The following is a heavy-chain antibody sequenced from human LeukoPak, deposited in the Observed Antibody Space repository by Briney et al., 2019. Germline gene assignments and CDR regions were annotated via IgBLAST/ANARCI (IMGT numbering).Heavy chain of an antibody. CDR3: TTEGYYDILTGYYNFDY. D-gene: IGHD3-9*01. V-gene: IGHV3-15*01. CDR1: GFTFSTYE. Sequence: GGSLRLSCAASGFTFSTYEMNWVRQAPGKGLEWVGRIKSKTDGGTTDYAAPVKGRFTISRDDSKNTLYLQMNSLKTEDTAVYYCTTEGYYDILTGYYNFDYWGQGTLVTVSS. CDR2: IKSKTDGGTT. J-gene: IGHJ4*02.